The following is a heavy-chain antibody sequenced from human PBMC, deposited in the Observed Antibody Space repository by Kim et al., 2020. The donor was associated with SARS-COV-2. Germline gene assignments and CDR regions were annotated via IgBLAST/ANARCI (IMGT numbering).Heavy chain of an antibody. J-gene: IGHJ6*02. CDR1: GFTFSSYG. CDR2: IWYDGSNK. D-gene: IGHD6-19*01. CDR3: ARDQYTAESSGWYLGDYYYYGMDV. V-gene: IGHV3-33*01. Sequence: GGSLRLSCAASGFTFSSYGMHWVRQAPGKGLEWVAVIWYDGSNKYYADSVKGRFTISRDNSKNTLYLQMNSLRAEDTAVYYCARDQYTAESSGWYLGDYYYYGMDVWGQGTTVTVSS.